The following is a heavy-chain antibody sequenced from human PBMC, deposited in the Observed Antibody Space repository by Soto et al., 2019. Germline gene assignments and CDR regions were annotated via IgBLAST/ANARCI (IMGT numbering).Heavy chain of an antibody. CDR1: GITFSIFG. D-gene: IGHD3-10*01. V-gene: IGHV3-30*18. CDR2: LSYDGTYK. Sequence: QEPLVQSGGGVVQPGGSLRLSCDASGITFSIFGMYWVRQAPGKGLEWVAVLSYDGTYKYYADSVKGRFTISRDISKNMLFLQMNSLRPDDTAVYSCAKDQAQYGSGYFDGLDVWAQGAAVTV. CDR3: AKDQAQYGSGYFDGLDV. J-gene: IGHJ6*02.